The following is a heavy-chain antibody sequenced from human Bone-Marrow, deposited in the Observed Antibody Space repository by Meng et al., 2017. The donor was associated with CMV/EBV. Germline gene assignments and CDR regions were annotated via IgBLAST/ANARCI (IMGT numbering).Heavy chain of an antibody. Sequence: ASVKVSCKASGYTFTGYYMHWVRQAPGQGLEWMGWINPNSGGTNYAQKFQGRVTMTRDTSISTAYRELSRLRSDDTAVYYGARGGWELVEAFDIWGQGTMVTVSS. V-gene: IGHV1-2*02. CDR2: INPNSGGT. J-gene: IGHJ3*02. D-gene: IGHD1-26*01. CDR1: GYTFTGYY. CDR3: ARGGWELVEAFDI.